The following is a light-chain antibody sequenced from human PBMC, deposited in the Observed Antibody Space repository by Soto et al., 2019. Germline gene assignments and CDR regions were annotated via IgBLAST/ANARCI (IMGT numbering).Light chain of an antibody. CDR1: SSDIGSYNL. CDR3: CSYAGSSTLL. V-gene: IGLV2-23*01. Sequence: QSALTQPASVSGSPGQSITVSCTRTSSDIGSYNLVSWYQHHPGKAPKLMIYAGSKRPSGVSSRFSGSKSGNTASLTISGLQAEDEADYYCCSYAGSSTLLFGGGTKVTVL. J-gene: IGLJ3*02. CDR2: AGS.